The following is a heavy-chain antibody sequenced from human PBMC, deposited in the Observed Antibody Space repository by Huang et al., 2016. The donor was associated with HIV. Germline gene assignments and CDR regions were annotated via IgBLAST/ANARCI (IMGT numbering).Heavy chain of an antibody. CDR2: MGSRRRDI. V-gene: IGHV3-21*06. Sequence: EVQLVESGGGLVKPGGSLRLSCVTSGFPFSNYVMNWVRHAPGKGQEWFSAMGSRRRDICVADSVKGRVTSSIDYAKDSLYLQMNGLLAEDTAVYYCARPQGDKVRGIIRSYYYYYGMDVWGRGTTVTVSS. CDR1: GFPFSNYV. D-gene: IGHD3-10*01. CDR3: ARPQGDKVRGIIRSYYYYYGMDV. J-gene: IGHJ6*02.